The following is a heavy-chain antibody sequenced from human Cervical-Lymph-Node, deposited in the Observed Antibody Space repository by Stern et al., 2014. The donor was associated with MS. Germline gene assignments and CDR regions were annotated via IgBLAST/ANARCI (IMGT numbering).Heavy chain of an antibody. Sequence: VQLVQSGAEVKKPGASVKVSCKASGYTFTSYAMHWVRQAPGQRLEWMGWITANDGHTKYSHKFQGRVTLTRDTSASTAYMELSSLRSEDTAVYYGAREGGSYYYGMDVWGQGTTVTVSS. D-gene: IGHD1-26*01. CDR3: AREGGSYYYGMDV. V-gene: IGHV1-3*01. CDR1: GYTFTSYA. CDR2: ITANDGHT. J-gene: IGHJ6*02.